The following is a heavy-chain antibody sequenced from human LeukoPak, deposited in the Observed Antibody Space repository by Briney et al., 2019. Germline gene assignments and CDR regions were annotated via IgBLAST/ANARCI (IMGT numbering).Heavy chain of an antibody. D-gene: IGHD2-2*01. CDR3: ARRVGSYAYVGAFDI. CDR2: IYYSGST. V-gene: IGHV4-39*01. Sequence: SETLSLTCTVSGGSISSSSYYWGWIRQPPGKGLEWIGSIYYSGSTYYNPSLKSRVTISVDTSKNQFSLKLSSVTAADTAVYYCARRVGSYAYVGAFDIWGQGTMVTVSS. J-gene: IGHJ3*02. CDR1: GGSISSSSYY.